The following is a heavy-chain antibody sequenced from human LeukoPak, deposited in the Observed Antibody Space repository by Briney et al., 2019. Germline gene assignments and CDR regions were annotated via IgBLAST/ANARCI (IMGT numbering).Heavy chain of an antibody. D-gene: IGHD3-10*01. CDR3: AREVKFGSPDY. Sequence: VASVKVSCKASGYTFIAYYLHWVRQAPGQGLEWMGWINPNTGVTNYAQRFQGRVTMTRDTSTSTAHMELSSLRSDDTAVYYCAREVKFGSPDYWGQGTLVTVSS. J-gene: IGHJ4*02. V-gene: IGHV1-2*02. CDR1: GYTFIAYY. CDR2: INPNTGVT.